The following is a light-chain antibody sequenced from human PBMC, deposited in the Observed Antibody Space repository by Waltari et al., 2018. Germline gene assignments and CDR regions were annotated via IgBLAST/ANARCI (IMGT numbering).Light chain of an antibody. V-gene: IGKV3-20*01. CDR3: QQYDISPLT. J-gene: IGKJ4*01. CDR2: VAS. Sequence: EIVLTQSPGTLSLSPGERATLSCRASQTVRTTYLAWYQQKPGKAPPLLIYVASSRATGIPDRFSGSGSGTDFSLTISSLEPEDFAVYYCQQYDISPLTFGGGTKVEIK. CDR1: QTVRTTY.